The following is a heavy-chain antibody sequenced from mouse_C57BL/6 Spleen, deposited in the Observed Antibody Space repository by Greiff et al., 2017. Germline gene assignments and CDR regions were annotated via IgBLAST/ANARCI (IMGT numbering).Heavy chain of an antibody. CDR2: INPNNGGT. V-gene: IGHV1-18*01. Sequence: EVKLVESGPELVKPGASVKIPCKASGYTFTDYNMDWVKQSHGKSLEWIGDINPNNGGTIYNQKFKGKATLTVDKSSSTAYMELRSLTSEDTAVYYCARSVTGTFDDWGQGTTLTVSS. CDR1: GYTFTDYN. D-gene: IGHD4-1*01. J-gene: IGHJ2*01. CDR3: ARSVTGTFDD.